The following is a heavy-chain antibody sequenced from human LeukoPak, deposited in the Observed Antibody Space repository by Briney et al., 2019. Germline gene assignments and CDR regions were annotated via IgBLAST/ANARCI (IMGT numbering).Heavy chain of an antibody. CDR3: ARDSSIWGSGSYPFDY. J-gene: IGHJ4*02. Sequence: ASVKVSCKTSGYTFTDYDITWVRQAPGQGLEWMGRVSPYNGNTYYSQRFQDRVTITKDTSTSTAYMELRSLRSDDTAVYYCARDSSIWGSGSYPFDYWGQGTLVTVSS. V-gene: IGHV1-18*01. CDR1: GYTFTDYD. CDR2: VSPYNGNT. D-gene: IGHD3-10*01.